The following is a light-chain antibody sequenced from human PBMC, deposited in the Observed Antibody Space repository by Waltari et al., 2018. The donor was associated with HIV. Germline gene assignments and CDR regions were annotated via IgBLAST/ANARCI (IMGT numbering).Light chain of an antibody. CDR2: DNN. CDR3: GTWDTSLSAGV. V-gene: IGLV1-51*01. J-gene: IGLJ3*02. CDR1: SSHLGTHY. Sequence: QSVLTQPPSVSAAPGPKVVISCSGASSHLGTHYVSWFQQLPRTAPKFIIYDNNKRPSGIPDRFSGSRSGTSATLSITGLQSGDEADYYCGTWDTSLSAGVFGGGTKVTVL.